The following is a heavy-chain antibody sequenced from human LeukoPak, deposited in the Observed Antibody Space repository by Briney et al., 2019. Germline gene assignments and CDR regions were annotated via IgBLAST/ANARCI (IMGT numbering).Heavy chain of an antibody. V-gene: IGHV1-3*01. CDR2: INGGNGNT. J-gene: IGHJ4*02. D-gene: IGHD3-16*01. CDR1: GYTFTSYA. CDR3: ASVDYGDY. Sequence: GASVKVSCKASGYTFTSYAMHWVRQAPGQRLEWMGWINGGNGNTNYSEKFQGRVTFTRDTSASTAYMELSSLRSEDTAVYYCASVDYGDYWGQGTLVSVSS.